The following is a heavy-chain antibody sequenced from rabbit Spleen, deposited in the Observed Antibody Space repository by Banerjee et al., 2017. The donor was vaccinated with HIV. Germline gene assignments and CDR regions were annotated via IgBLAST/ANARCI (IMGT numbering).Heavy chain of an antibody. CDR1: GFDVRQYG. CDR3: VRARPYPFVL. J-gene: IGHJ4*01. Sequence: QEHLVESGGGLVQPGGSLKLSCKVSGFDVRQYGVTWVRQAPGKELEWIGYIDPIFGVSYYASWVNGRFTISSHDAQNTLYLQLNSLTAADTATYFCVRARPYPFVLWGPGTLVTVS. CDR2: IDPIFGVS. V-gene: IGHV1S8*01. D-gene: IGHD1-1*01.